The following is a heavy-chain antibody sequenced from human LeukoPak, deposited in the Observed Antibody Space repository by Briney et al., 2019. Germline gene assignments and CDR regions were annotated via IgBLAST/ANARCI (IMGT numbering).Heavy chain of an antibody. D-gene: IGHD6-13*01. CDR1: GFPFSSYG. V-gene: IGHV3-30*03. Sequence: PGRSLRLSCAASGFPFSSYGMHWVRQAPGKGLEWVAVISYDGSNRYYADSVKGRFTISRDNSKNTLYLQMNSLRAEDTVVYYCARDVGIAAAGLGSFDYWGQGTLVTVSS. CDR2: ISYDGSNR. J-gene: IGHJ4*02. CDR3: ARDVGIAAAGLGSFDY.